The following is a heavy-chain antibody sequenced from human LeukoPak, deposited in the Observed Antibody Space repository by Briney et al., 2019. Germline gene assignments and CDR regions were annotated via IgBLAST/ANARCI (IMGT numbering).Heavy chain of an antibody. J-gene: IGHJ4*02. Sequence: PGESLKISCAASGINFRSSGMHWVRQAPGKGLEWVTFIQNDGSDKSYAASVQGRFTISRDNSKNTVYLHMNSLRADDTALYYCAREGGRAAPGRFDYWGQGTLVTVSS. D-gene: IGHD6-13*01. CDR1: GINFRSSG. CDR2: IQNDGSDK. CDR3: AREGGRAAPGRFDY. V-gene: IGHV3-30*02.